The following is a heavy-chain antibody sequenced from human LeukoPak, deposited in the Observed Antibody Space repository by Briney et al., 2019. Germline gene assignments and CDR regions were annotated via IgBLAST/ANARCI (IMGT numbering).Heavy chain of an antibody. D-gene: IGHD3-22*01. CDR3: ARGIRYYDSTVYYGMDV. CDR1: GFTFSSYD. J-gene: IGHJ6*02. V-gene: IGHV3-30*04. CDR2: ISYDGSNK. Sequence: GGSLRLSCAASGFTFSSYDMHWVRQAPGKGLEWVAVISYDGSNKYYADSVKGRFTISRGNSKNTLYLQMNSLRAEDTAVYYCARGIRYYDSTVYYGMDVWGQGTTVTVSS.